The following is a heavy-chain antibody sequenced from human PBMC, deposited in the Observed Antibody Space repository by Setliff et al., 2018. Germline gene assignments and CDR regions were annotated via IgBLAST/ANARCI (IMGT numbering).Heavy chain of an antibody. CDR1: GYIFTSYG. V-gene: IGHV1-18*01. CDR2: IGGYNGNT. J-gene: IGHJ6*03. CDR3: ARVTRLSVDGYNYVSYYYYYMDV. Sequence: ASVKVSCKASGYIFTSYGISWVRQAPGQKLEYLGWIGGYNGNTNYAQKLQGRVTITRDTSASTAYMELSSLRSEDTAVYYCARVTRLSVDGYNYVSYYYYYMDVWGKGTTVTVSS. D-gene: IGHD5-12*01.